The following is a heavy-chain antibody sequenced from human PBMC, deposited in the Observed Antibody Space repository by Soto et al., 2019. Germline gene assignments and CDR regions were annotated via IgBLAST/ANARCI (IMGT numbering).Heavy chain of an antibody. V-gene: IGHV3-9*01. D-gene: IGHD3-3*01. Sequence: SLRLSCAASGFTFDDYAMHWVRQAPGKGLEWVSGISWNSGSIGYADSVKGRFTISRDNAKNSLHLQMNSLRAEDTALYYCAKDRVLRFLEWLFEYWGQGTLVTVSS. CDR2: ISWNSGSI. CDR1: GFTFDDYA. J-gene: IGHJ4*02. CDR3: AKDRVLRFLEWLFEY.